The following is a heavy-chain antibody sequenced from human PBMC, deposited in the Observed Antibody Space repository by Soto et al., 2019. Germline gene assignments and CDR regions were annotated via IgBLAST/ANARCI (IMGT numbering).Heavy chain of an antibody. J-gene: IGHJ4*02. CDR2: IYHSGST. D-gene: IGHD2-15*01. V-gene: IGHV4-30-2*01. Sequence: QLQLQESGSGLVKPSQTLSLTCAVSGGSISSGGYSWSWIRQPPGKGLEWIGYIYHSGSTYYNPSLXXRXTXPVDRSKNQCARKLSSVTAADTAVYYCARGQVVAAQHWGQGTLVTVSS. CDR1: GGSISSGGYS. CDR3: ARGQVVAAQH.